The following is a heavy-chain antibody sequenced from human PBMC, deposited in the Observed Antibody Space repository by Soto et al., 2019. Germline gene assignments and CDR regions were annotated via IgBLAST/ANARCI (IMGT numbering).Heavy chain of an antibody. D-gene: IGHD3-3*01. CDR3: ARALYYDFWSGYYSSPTHNWFDP. V-gene: IGHV4-31*03. J-gene: IGHJ5*02. CDR1: GGSIRRGGYY. Sequence: SSEALSLTCTVSGGSIRRGGYYWSRIRQHPGKGLEWIGYIYYSGSTYYNPSLMSRVTISVDTSKNQFSLKLSSVTAADTAVYYCARALYYDFWSGYYSSPTHNWFDPWGQGTLVTVS. CDR2: IYYSGST.